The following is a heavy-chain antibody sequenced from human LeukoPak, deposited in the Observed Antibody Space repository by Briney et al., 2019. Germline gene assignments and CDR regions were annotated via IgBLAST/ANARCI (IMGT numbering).Heavy chain of an antibody. J-gene: IGHJ4*02. CDR1: GFTFSSYS. Sequence: GSLRLSCAASGFTFSSYSMNWVRQAPGKGLEWVSSISSSSSYIYYADSVKGRFTISRANAKNSLYLQMNSLRAEDTAVYYCARDAGVTMVRGVIYDFDYWGRGTLVTVSS. V-gene: IGHV3-21*01. CDR2: ISSSSSYI. D-gene: IGHD3-10*01. CDR3: ARDAGVTMVRGVIYDFDY.